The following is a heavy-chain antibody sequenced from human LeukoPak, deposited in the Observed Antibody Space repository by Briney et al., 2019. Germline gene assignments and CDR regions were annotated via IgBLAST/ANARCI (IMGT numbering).Heavy chain of an antibody. J-gene: IGHJ4*02. D-gene: IGHD5-18*01. V-gene: IGHV3-74*01. CDR1: GFTFSNHW. Sequence: GGSLRLSCAASGFTFSNHWMHWVRQAPGKGLMWVSRINRGGSRTDYADSVKGRFTISRDDAKNTLYLQLNSLRAEDTAAYFCARGGSDTAMAHDYWGQGTLVTVSS. CDR3: ARGGSDTAMAHDY. CDR2: INRGGSRT.